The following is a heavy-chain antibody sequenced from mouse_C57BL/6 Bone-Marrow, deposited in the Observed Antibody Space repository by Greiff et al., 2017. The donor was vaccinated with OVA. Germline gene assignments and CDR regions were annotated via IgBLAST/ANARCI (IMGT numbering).Heavy chain of an antibody. J-gene: IGHJ3*01. CDR1: GYTFTSYW. D-gene: IGHD2-2*01. CDR3: YLLWLRRRFAY. CDR2: IYPGHSDT. Sequence: EVQLQQSGTVLARPGASVKMSCKTSGYTFTSYWMHWVKQRPGQGLEWIGAIYPGHSDTSYNQKFKGKAKLTAVTSASTAYMELSSLTIEDSAVYYCYLLWLRRRFAYWGQGTLVTVSA. V-gene: IGHV1-5*01.